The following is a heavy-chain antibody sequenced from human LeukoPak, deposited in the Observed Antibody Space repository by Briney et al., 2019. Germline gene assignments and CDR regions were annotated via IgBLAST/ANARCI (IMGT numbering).Heavy chain of an antibody. Sequence: GGSLRLSCAGSGFTFNSYWMSWVRQAPGKGLEWVANIKQDGSEKDYLDSVKGRFTISRDNTKNSLYLQMSSLRAEDTAVYYCTRDRESGNVVHYYYYMDVWGKGTTVTVSS. J-gene: IGHJ6*03. CDR1: GFTFNSYW. CDR3: TRDRESGNVVHYYYYMDV. V-gene: IGHV3-7*01. CDR2: IKQDGSEK. D-gene: IGHD1-1*01.